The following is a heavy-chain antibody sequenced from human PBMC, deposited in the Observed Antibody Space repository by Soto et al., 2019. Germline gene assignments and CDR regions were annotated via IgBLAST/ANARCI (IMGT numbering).Heavy chain of an antibody. CDR2: IYYSGTT. J-gene: IGHJ4*02. Sequence: QVQLQESGPGLVKPSQTLSLTCTVSGGSISSGGYYWTWIRQHPGKGLEWIGYIYYSGTTYYNPSLKTRLTISVDPSKNQFSLKLSTVTAADPAVYYCAREPSIWGQGTLVTVSS. CDR1: GGSISSGGYY. V-gene: IGHV4-31*03. CDR3: AREPSI.